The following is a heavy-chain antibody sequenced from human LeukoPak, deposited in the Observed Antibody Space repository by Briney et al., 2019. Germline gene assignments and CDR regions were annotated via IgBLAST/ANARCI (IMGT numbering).Heavy chain of an antibody. CDR2: ISDSGGRT. J-gene: IGHJ3*02. Sequence: GGSLRLSCAVSGITLSNYGMSWVRQAPGKGLEWVAGISDSGGRTNYADSVKGRFTISRDNAKNSLYLQMNSLRAEDTAVYYCARDSGLTMIAEYAFDIWGQGTMVTVSS. V-gene: IGHV3-23*01. CDR1: GITLSNYG. D-gene: IGHD3-22*01. CDR3: ARDSGLTMIAEYAFDI.